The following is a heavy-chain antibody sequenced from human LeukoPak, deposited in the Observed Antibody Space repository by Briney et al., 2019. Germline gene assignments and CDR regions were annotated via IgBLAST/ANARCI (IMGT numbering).Heavy chain of an antibody. CDR1: GFIFSGSA. J-gene: IGHJ4*02. CDR3: TRQIGDGYNLIDY. CDR2: IRSKANNYAT. Sequence: PGGSLRDSCAASGFIFSGSAIHWVRQASGKGLEWVGRIRSKANNYATTYAASVKGRFTISRDDSKNTAYLQVNSLKTEDTAVYYCTRQIGDGYNLIDYSGQGTLVTVSS. V-gene: IGHV3-73*01. D-gene: IGHD5-24*01.